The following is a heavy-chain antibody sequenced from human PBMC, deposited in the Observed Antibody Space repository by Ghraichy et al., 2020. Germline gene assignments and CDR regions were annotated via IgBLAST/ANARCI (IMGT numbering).Heavy chain of an antibody. CDR1: GGSFSGYY. CDR3: AKTQAARYCSSTSCSGDYYYGMDV. Sequence: SETLSLTCAVYGGSFSGYYWSWIRQPPGKGLEWIGEINHSGSTNYNPSLKSRVTISVDTSKNQFSLKLSSVTAADTAVYYCAKTQAARYCSSTSCSGDYYYGMDVWGQGTTVTVSS. V-gene: IGHV4-34*01. CDR2: INHSGST. D-gene: IGHD2-2*01. J-gene: IGHJ6*02.